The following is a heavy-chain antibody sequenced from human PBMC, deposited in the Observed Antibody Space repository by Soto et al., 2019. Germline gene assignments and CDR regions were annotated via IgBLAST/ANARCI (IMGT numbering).Heavy chain of an antibody. V-gene: IGHV4-34*01. CDR3: ASLSIFGVDYYGMDV. CDR1: GGSFSGYY. J-gene: IGHJ6*02. Sequence: PSDTLSLTCAVYGGSFSGYYWSWIRQPPGKGLEWIGEINHSGSTNYNPSLKSRVTISVDTSKNQFSLKLSSVTAADTAVYYCASLSIFGVDYYGMDVWGQGTTVTVSS. CDR2: INHSGST. D-gene: IGHD3-3*01.